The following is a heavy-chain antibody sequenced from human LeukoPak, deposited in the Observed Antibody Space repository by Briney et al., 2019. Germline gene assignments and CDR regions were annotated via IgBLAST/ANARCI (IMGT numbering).Heavy chain of an antibody. Sequence: SQTLSLTCTVSGGSVSSGSYYWTWIRQPPRKGLEWIGYIYYRGSTNYSPSLKSRVTISVDTSKTQFSLKLSSVTAADTAVYYCARVNCGGDCYCTRGDWFDPWGQGTLLTVSS. J-gene: IGHJ5*02. D-gene: IGHD2-21*02. V-gene: IGHV4-61*01. CDR3: ARVNCGGDCYCTRGDWFDP. CDR2: IYYRGST. CDR1: GGSVSSGSYY.